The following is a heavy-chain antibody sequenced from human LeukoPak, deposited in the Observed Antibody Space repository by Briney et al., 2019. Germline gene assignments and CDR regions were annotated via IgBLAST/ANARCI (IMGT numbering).Heavy chain of an antibody. CDR2: IYYSGST. CDR3: ARVAVAAREYFDY. CDR1: GASISSYY. Sequence: PSETLSLTCTVSGASISSYYWSWIRQSPGKGLEWIGYIYYSGSTNYNPSLKGRVTISVDTSKNQFSLKLSSVTAADTAVYYCARVAVAAREYFDYWGQGTLVTVPS. D-gene: IGHD6-19*01. J-gene: IGHJ4*02. V-gene: IGHV4-59*01.